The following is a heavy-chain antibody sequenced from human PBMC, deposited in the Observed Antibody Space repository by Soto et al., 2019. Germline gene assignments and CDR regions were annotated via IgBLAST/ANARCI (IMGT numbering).Heavy chain of an antibody. Sequence: GGSLRLSCAASGFTFSSYGMHWVRQAPGKGLEWVAVIWYDGSNKYYADSVKGRFTISRDNSKNTLYLQMNSLRAEDTAVYYCAREGIAVAGTLPSGGAYFDYWGQGTLVTVSS. V-gene: IGHV3-33*01. CDR1: GFTFSSYG. CDR3: AREGIAVAGTLPSGGAYFDY. D-gene: IGHD6-19*01. CDR2: IWYDGSNK. J-gene: IGHJ4*02.